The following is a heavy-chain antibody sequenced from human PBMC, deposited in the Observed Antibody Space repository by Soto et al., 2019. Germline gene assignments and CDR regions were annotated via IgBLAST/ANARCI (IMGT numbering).Heavy chain of an antibody. CDR1: GFTFSSYA. V-gene: IGHV3-23*01. Sequence: GGSLRLSCAASGFTFSSYAMSWVRQAPGKGLEWVSAISGSGDSTYYADSVKGRFTISRDNSKQTLYLQMNSLRAEDTAVYYCARRSSSWSFDYWGQGTLVTAPQ. J-gene: IGHJ4*02. CDR2: ISGSGDST. D-gene: IGHD6-13*01. CDR3: ARRSSSWSFDY.